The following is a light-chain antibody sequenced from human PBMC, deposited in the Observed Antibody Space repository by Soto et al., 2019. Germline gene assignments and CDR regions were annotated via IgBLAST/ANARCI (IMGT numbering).Light chain of an antibody. CDR1: QSVSGW. Sequence: DIQMTQSPSTLSASVGDTVTVTCRASQSVSGWLAWYQQKPGKAPNLVIYKSSTLESGVPSRFSGSGSGTEFTLTISSLQPDDFATYYCQQYNSYLYTFGQGTRLEIK. V-gene: IGKV1-5*03. CDR2: KSS. J-gene: IGKJ5*01. CDR3: QQYNSYLYT.